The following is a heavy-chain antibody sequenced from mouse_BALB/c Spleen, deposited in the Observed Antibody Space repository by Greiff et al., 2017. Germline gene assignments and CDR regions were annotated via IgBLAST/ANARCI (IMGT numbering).Heavy chain of an antibody. CDR3: ARGEDGSSSFAY. V-gene: IGHV5-6-5*01. J-gene: IGHJ3*01. CDR1: GFTFSSYA. D-gene: IGHD1-1*01. Sequence: EVKVVESGGGLVKPGGSLKLSCAASGFTFSSYAMSWVRQTPEKRLEWVASISSGGSTYYPDSVKGRFTISRDNARNILYLQMSSLRSEDTAMYYCARGEDGSSSFAYWGQGTLVTVSA. CDR2: ISSGGST.